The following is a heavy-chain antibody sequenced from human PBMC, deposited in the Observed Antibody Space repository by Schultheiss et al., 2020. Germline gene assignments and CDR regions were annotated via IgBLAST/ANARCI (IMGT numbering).Heavy chain of an antibody. J-gene: IGHJ4*02. D-gene: IGHD6-6*01. V-gene: IGHV1-69*13. Sequence: SVKVSCKASGYTFTSYAMNWVRQAPGQGLEWMGGIIPIFGSANYAQNFQGRVTITADESASTVYMELGSLRSEDTAVYYCARDSEAARPLDYWGQGTLVTVSS. CDR1: GYTFTSYA. CDR2: IIPIFGSA. CDR3: ARDSEAARPLDY.